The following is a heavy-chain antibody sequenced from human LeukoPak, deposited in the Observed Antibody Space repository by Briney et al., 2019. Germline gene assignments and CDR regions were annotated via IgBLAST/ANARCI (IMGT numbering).Heavy chain of an antibody. V-gene: IGHV1-69*04. CDR1: GGTFSSYA. Sequence: ASVKVFCKASGGTFSSYAISWVRQAPGQGLEWMGRIIPIFGIANYAQKFQGRVTITADKSTSTAYMELSSLRSEDTAVYYCASPPGNADPLGSYYFDYWGQGTLVTVSS. CDR2: IIPIFGIA. J-gene: IGHJ4*02. D-gene: IGHD1-14*01. CDR3: ASPPGNADPLGSYYFDY.